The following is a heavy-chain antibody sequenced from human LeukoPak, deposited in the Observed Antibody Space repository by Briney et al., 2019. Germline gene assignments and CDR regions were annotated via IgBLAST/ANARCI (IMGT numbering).Heavy chain of an antibody. CDR2: ISGSGGST. Sequence: PGGSLRLSCAASGFTFSSYAMSWVRQAPGKGLEWVSAISGSGGSTYYADSVKGRFTISRDNSKNTLYLQMNSLRAEDTAVYYCVGPDYGDYYYYYGMDVWGQGTMVTVSS. CDR1: GFTFSSYA. CDR3: VGPDYGDYYYYYGMDV. D-gene: IGHD4-17*01. J-gene: IGHJ6*02. V-gene: IGHV3-23*01.